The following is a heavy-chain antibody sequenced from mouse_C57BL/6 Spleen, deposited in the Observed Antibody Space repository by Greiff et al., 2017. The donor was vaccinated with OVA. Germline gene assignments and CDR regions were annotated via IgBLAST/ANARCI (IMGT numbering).Heavy chain of an antibody. Sequence: EVQLQQSGPVLVKPGASVKMSCKASGYTFTDYYMNWVKQSHGKSLEWIGVINPYNGGTSYNQKFKGKATLTVDKSSSTAYMELNSLTSEDSAVYYCARGTGTGYFDVWGTGTTVTVAS. CDR2: INPYNGGT. J-gene: IGHJ1*03. CDR1: GYTFTDYY. CDR3: ARGTGTGYFDV. D-gene: IGHD4-1*01. V-gene: IGHV1-19*01.